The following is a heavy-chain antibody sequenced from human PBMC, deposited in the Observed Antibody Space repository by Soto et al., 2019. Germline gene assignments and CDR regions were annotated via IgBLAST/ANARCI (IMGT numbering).Heavy chain of an antibody. D-gene: IGHD1-7*01. CDR1: GYTFTSYG. CDR3: ARDRWKTTKECYMDV. J-gene: IGHJ6*03. V-gene: IGHV1-18*01. CDR2: ISAYNGNT. Sequence: ASVKVSCKASGYTFTSYGISWVRQAPGQGLEWMGWISAYNGNTNYAQKLQGRATMTTDTSTSTAYMELRSLRSDDTAVYYCARDRWKTTKECYMDVWGKGTTVTVSS.